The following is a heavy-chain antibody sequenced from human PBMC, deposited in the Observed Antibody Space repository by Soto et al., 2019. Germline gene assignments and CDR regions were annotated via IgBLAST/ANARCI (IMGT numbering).Heavy chain of an antibody. J-gene: IGHJ4*02. Sequence: PGGSLRLSCAASGFTFSNYGMHWVRQAPGKGLEWVAFVWLDGSNKCYADSVRDRFTISRVNSKNTLYLQMNSLRAEDTAVYHCAPQAFDYWGQGTLVTVSS. CDR2: VWLDGSNK. V-gene: IGHV3-30*02. CDR3: APQAFDY. CDR1: GFTFSNYG.